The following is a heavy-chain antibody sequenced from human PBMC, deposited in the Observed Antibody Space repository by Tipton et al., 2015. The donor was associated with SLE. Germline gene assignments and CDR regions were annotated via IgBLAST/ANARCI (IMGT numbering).Heavy chain of an antibody. V-gene: IGHV4-39*07. CDR2: IYYSGTT. CDR3: VREAEWHGWFDP. J-gene: IGHJ5*02. CDR1: GGSISSSSYY. Sequence: TLSLTCTVSGGSISSSSYYWGWIRQPPGKGLEWIGSIYYSGTTYYNPSLKSRVTISVDTSKKQFSLKLSSVTAADTAVYYCVREAEWHGWFDPWGQGTLVTVSS. D-gene: IGHD3-3*01.